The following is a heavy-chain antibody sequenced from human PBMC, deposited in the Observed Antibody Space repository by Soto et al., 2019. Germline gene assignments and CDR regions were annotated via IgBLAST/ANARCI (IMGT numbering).Heavy chain of an antibody. CDR2: IVPIFGAT. J-gene: IGHJ4*02. CDR3: ARENQELVRGAFDN. Sequence: QVRLVQSGAEVKRPGSSVKVSCTASGGTFSRYAISWVRQAPGQRPEWMGRIVPIFGATNYAQKFQDRVTVTADESTSTVYMGLGSLTSEDSAVYYCARENQELVRGAFDNWGQGTLVTVSS. D-gene: IGHD3-10*01. V-gene: IGHV1-69*01. CDR1: GGTFSRYA.